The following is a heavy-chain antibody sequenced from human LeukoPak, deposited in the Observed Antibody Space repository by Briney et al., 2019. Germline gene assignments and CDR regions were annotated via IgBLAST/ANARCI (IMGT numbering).Heavy chain of an antibody. V-gene: IGHV4-39*01. CDR3: ARWSYSSGWFDY. Sequence: PSETLSLTCTVSGGSISSSSYYWGWIRQPPGKGLEWIGSIYYSGSTYYNPSLKSRVTISVETSKNQFSLKLSSVTAADTAVYYCARWSYSSGWFDYWGQGTLVTVSS. D-gene: IGHD6-19*01. CDR1: GGSISSSSYY. CDR2: IYYSGST. J-gene: IGHJ4*02.